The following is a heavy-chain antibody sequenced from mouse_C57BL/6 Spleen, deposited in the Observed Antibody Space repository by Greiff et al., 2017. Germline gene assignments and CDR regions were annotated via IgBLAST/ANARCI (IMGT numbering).Heavy chain of an antibody. CDR2: ISSGGDYI. V-gene: IGHV5-9-1*02. Sequence: EVKVVESGEGLVKPGGSLKLSCAASGFTFSSYAMSWVRQTPEKRLEWVAYISSGGDYIYYADTVKGRFTISSDNARNTLYLQMSSLKSEDTAMYYCTREGGGPYYFDYWGQGTTLTVSS. J-gene: IGHJ2*01. CDR1: GFTFSSYA. CDR3: TREGGGPYYFDY.